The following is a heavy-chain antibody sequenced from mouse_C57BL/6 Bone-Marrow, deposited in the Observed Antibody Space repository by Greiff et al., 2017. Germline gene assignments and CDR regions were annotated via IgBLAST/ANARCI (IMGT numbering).Heavy chain of an antibody. D-gene: IGHD2-14*01. J-gene: IGHJ1*03. CDR2: LDPSDSYT. CDR1: GSTFTSYW. CDR3: GRREIGYDWDCEV. Sequence: VQLQQPGAELVKPGASVKLSCKASGSTFTSYWMQWVKQRPGQGLEWIGELDPSDSYTNYYQQFKGKATVTVDTSSSTAYMQLSSLTSEDAAGYYCGRREIGYDWDCEVWGTGTTVTVSS. V-gene: IGHV1-50*01.